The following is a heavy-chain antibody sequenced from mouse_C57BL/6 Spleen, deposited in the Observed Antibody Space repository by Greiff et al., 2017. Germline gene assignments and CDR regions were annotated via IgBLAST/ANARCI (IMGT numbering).Heavy chain of an antibody. V-gene: IGHV1-18*01. D-gene: IGHD1-1*01. CDR2: INPNNGGT. J-gene: IGHJ3*01. Sequence: SGPELVKPGASVKIPCKASGYTFTDYNMDWVKQSHGKSLEWIGDINPNNGGTIYNQKFKGKATLTVDKSSSTAYMELRSLTSEDTAVYYCARRGDYYGSSLWFAYWGQGTLVTVSA. CDR1: GYTFTDYN. CDR3: ARRGDYYGSSLWFAY.